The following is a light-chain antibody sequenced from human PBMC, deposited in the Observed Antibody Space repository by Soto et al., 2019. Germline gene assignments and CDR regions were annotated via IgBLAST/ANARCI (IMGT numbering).Light chain of an antibody. CDR1: RGISSSY. CDR2: AAS. J-gene: IGKJ2*01. Sequence: EIVLTQSPGTLSLSPGESTTLSCRASRGISSSYLAWYQQKPGQAPRLLIYAASTRATGIPDRFRGSGSATDFTLTISILELENSAVYYCQQYGASPPYTFGQGTKLEIK. V-gene: IGKV3-20*01. CDR3: QQYGASPPYT.